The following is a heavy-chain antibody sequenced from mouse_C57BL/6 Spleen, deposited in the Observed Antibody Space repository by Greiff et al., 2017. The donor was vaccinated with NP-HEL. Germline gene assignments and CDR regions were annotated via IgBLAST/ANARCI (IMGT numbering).Heavy chain of an antibody. CDR3: ASYYGSSYDDWYFDV. V-gene: IGHV7-3*01. Sequence: EVMLVESGGGLVQPGGSLSLSCAASGFTFTDYYMSWVRQPPGKALEWLGFIRNKANGYTTEYSASVKGRFTISRDNSQSILYLQMNALRAEDSATYYCASYYGSSYDDWYFDVWGTGTTVTVSS. J-gene: IGHJ1*03. CDR1: GFTFTDYY. CDR2: IRNKANGYTT. D-gene: IGHD1-1*01.